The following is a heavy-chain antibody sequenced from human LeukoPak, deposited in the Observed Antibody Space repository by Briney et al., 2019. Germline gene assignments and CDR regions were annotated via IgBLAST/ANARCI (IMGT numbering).Heavy chain of an antibody. J-gene: IGHJ4*02. D-gene: IGHD6-19*01. V-gene: IGHV3-20*04. CDR1: GFTFDDYG. Sequence: GGSLRLSCAASGFTFDDYGMSWVRQAPGKGLEWVSGINWNGGSTGYADSVKGRFTISRDNAKNSLYLQMNSLRAEDTAVYYCASFMWLEYYFDYWGQGTLVTVSS. CDR3: ASFMWLEYYFDY. CDR2: INWNGGST.